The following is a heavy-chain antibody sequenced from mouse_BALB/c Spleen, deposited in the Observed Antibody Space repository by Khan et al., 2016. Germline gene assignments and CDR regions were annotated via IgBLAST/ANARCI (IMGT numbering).Heavy chain of an antibody. V-gene: IGHV9-1*02. CDR3: ARDHGSIYGWFSY. CDR1: GYTFTNYG. D-gene: IGHD1-1*01. CDR2: INTSTGEA. J-gene: IGHJ3*01. Sequence: QIQLVQSGPELKKPGETVKISCKASGYTFTNYGMNWVKQAPGKGLKWMGWINTSTGEAAYSDDFTGRFAFSLETSASTAYLQINNLKNEDMATYFCARDHGSIYGWFSYWGQGTLVTVSA.